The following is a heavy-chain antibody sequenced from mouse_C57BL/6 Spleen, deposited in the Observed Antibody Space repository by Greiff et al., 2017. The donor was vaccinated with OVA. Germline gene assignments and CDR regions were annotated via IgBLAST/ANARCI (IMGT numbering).Heavy chain of an antibody. CDR1: GYTFTSYW. Sequence: VQLQQPGAELVKPGASVKLSCKASGYTFTSYWMHWVKQRPGQGLEWIGMIHPNSGSTNYNEKFKSKATLTVDKSSSTAYMQLSSLTSEDSAVYYCARDGYSNYVGFAYWGQGTLVTVSA. D-gene: IGHD2-5*01. V-gene: IGHV1-64*01. J-gene: IGHJ3*01. CDR3: ARDGYSNYVGFAY. CDR2: IHPNSGST.